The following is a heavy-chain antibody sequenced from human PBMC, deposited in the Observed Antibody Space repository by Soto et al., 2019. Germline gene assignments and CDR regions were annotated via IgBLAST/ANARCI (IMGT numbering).Heavy chain of an antibody. CDR3: ARESEDLTSNFDY. Sequence: GGSLRLSCAASGFTFSRYSMNWVRQAPGKGLEWVSSISSTTNYIYYADSMEGRFTVSRDNAKNSVYLDMNSLSAEDTAVYYCARESEDLTSNFDYWGQGTLVTVSS. CDR1: GFTFSRYS. J-gene: IGHJ4*02. CDR2: ISSTTNYI. V-gene: IGHV3-21*01.